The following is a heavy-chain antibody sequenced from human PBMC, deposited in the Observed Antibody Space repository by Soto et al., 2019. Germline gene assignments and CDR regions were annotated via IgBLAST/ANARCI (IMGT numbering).Heavy chain of an antibody. J-gene: IGHJ5*02. CDR1: GFSLSSDGVG. CDR2: IYWDGDT. Sequence: QITLKESGPTVVKPTQTLTLSCTFSGFSLSSDGVGVGWIRQPPGKAPEWLALIYWDGDTRYSPSLKTRLTITKDASTNQVVMTMTNMDPVDTATYYCAHSSLRDKKWFDPWGQGTLVIVSS. CDR3: AHSSLRDKKWFDP. V-gene: IGHV2-5*02.